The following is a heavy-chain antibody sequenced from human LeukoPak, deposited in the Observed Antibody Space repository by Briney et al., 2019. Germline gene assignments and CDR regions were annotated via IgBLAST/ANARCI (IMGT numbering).Heavy chain of an antibody. Sequence: SEPLSLPRTVSGGPISSRRYHWGWIPKPPGKGLEWIERIYYSGRTYYNPSLKSQVTISVDTSKNQFSLKLSSVTAADTAVYYCARHPDIVVVPALFDYWGQGTLVTVSS. CDR3: ARHPDIVVVPALFDY. V-gene: IGHV4-39*01. CDR1: GGPISSRRYH. J-gene: IGHJ4*02. CDR2: IYYSGRT. D-gene: IGHD2-2*01.